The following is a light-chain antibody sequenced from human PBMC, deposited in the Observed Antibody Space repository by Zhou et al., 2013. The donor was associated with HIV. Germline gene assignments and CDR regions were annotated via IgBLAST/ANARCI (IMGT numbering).Light chain of an antibody. CDR3: QQDEF. V-gene: IGKV3-20*01. Sequence: EIVLTQSPGTLSLSPGERATLSCRASQSVSSSYLAWYQQKPGQPPKLLIFETSKRASGIPDRFSGSQFGKQYTLTITRMEPEDFAGYYXQQDEFFGQGTRLEI. CDR1: QSVSSSY. J-gene: IGKJ5*01. CDR2: ETS.